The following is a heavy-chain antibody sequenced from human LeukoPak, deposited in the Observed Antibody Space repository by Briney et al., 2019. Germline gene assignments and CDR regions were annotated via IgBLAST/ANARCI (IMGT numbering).Heavy chain of an antibody. CDR3: ARALGSYYGSGSLDY. J-gene: IGHJ4*02. D-gene: IGHD3-10*01. CDR1: GGSISSYY. V-gene: IGHV4-59*01. CDR2: IYYSGST. Sequence: SETLSLTCTVSGGSISSYYWSWIRQPPGKGLEWIGYIYYSGSTNYNLSLKSRVTISVDTSKNQFSLKLSSVTAADTAVYYCARALGSYYGSGSLDYWGQGTLVTVSS.